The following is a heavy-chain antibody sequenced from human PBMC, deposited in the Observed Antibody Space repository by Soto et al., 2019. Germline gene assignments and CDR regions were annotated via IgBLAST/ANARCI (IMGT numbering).Heavy chain of an antibody. CDR2: ITPMLQTA. D-gene: IGHD5-12*01. CDR1: GGTFSSYT. Sequence: QVQMEQSGAEVKTPGSSVKVSCKASGGTFSSYTVSWLRQAPGQGLEWLGRITPMLQTANYAQNLQGRVTLTADKSTGTAYMELSSLRSGDTAVYYCVRDKGWLQPEYYFDIWGQGTLVTVSS. V-gene: IGHV1-69*08. CDR3: VRDKGWLQPEYYFDI. J-gene: IGHJ4*02.